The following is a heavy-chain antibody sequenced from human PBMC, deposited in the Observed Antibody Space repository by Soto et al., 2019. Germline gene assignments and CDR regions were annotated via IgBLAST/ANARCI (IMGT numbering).Heavy chain of an antibody. CDR1: GFTFSSYA. V-gene: IGHV3-23*01. CDR2: ISGSGGST. CDR3: ARASYDFWSGYYDAFDI. Sequence: EVQLLESGGGLVQPGGSLRLSCAASGFTFSSYAMSWVRQAPGKGLEWVSAISGSGGSTYYADSVKGRFTISRDNSKNTLYLQMNSLRAEDTAVYYCARASYDFWSGYYDAFDIWGQGTMVTVSS. J-gene: IGHJ3*02. D-gene: IGHD3-3*01.